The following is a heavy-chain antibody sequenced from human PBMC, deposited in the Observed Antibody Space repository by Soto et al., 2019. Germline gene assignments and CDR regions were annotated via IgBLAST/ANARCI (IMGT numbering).Heavy chain of an antibody. CDR2: ISYDGSNK. CDR1: GFTFSSYG. CDR3: AKDPNGDYVGGFEF. V-gene: IGHV3-30*18. Sequence: PGGSLRLSCAASGFTFSSYGMHWVRQAPGKGLEWVAVISYDGSNKYYADSVKGRFTISRDNSKNTLYLQMNSLRAEDTAVYYCAKDPNGDYVGGFEFRGQGTMVTVSS. D-gene: IGHD4-17*01. J-gene: IGHJ3*01.